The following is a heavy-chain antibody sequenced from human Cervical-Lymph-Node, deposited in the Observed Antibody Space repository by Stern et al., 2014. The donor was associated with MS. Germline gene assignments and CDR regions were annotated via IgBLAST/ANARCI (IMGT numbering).Heavy chain of an antibody. D-gene: IGHD3-3*01. J-gene: IGHJ6*02. CDR2: LEPEDGET. Sequence: AQLLESGAEVKKPGASVKVSCKVSGYTLTKLSMHWVRQAPGKGLEWMGGLEPEDGETIYAQKFQGRVTMAEDSSTDTAYMELSSLRSEDTAVYYCATDRDDFRSGYSAPTKGYGLDVWGQGTTVTVTS. CDR1: GYTLTKLS. V-gene: IGHV1-24*01. CDR3: ATDRDDFRSGYSAPTKGYGLDV.